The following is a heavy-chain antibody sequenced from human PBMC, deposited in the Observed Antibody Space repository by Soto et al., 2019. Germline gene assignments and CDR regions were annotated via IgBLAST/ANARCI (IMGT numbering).Heavy chain of an antibody. V-gene: IGHV1-69*01. CDR1: GGTFNTYT. D-gene: IGHD1-26*01. CDR3: GRIPRYSFPTSDPLDN. Sequence: QVQLVQSGTDVKKPGSSVTVSCKASGGTFNTYTFSWVRQAPGQGLEWMGSIIPIFGTTHYAQSFQGRLSITADQSSTTTYMELRSLTSHETALYYCGRIPRYSFPTSDPLDNWGQGTLVTVSP. J-gene: IGHJ1*01. CDR2: IIPIFGTT.